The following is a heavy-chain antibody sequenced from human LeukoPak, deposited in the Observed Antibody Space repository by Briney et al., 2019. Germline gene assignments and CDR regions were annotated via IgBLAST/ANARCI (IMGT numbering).Heavy chain of an antibody. CDR3: AREYYYDSRAPGAFDI. CDR2: TSSSSSYI. J-gene: IGHJ3*02. CDR1: GFIFSSYS. Sequence: GGSLRLSCAASGFIFSSYSINWVRQAPGKGLEWVSSTSSSSSYIYYADSVKGRFTISRDNAKNSLYLQMNSLRAEDTAVYYCAREYYYDSRAPGAFDIWGQGTMVTVSS. D-gene: IGHD3-22*01. V-gene: IGHV3-21*01.